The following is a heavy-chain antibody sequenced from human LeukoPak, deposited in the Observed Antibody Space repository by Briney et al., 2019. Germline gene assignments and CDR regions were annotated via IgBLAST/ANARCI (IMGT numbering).Heavy chain of an antibody. CDR2: IIPSFGTA. J-gene: IGHJ6*03. CDR1: GGTFSSYA. Sequence: ASVKVSLKASGGTFSSYAISGVRQAPGQGVEGMGGIIPSFGTANYAQKFQGRVTINTDESTRTAYMELNSPRSEDTAVYYCAVTSYYYYYMDVWGKGTTVTVSS. D-gene: IGHD4-11*01. CDR3: AVTSYYYYYMDV. V-gene: IGHV1-69*05.